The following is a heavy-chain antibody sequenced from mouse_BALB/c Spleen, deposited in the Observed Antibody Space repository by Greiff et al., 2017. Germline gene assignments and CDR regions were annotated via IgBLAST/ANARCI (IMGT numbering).Heavy chain of an antibody. D-gene: IGHD5-1*01. CDR2: IDPSDSYT. V-gene: IGHV1-69*02. Sequence: VQLQQPGAELVKPGASVKLSCKASGYTFTSYWMHWVKQRPGQGLEWIGEIDPSDSYTNYNQKFKGKATLTVDKSSSTAYMQLSSLTSEDSAVYYCARQYPRAMDYWGQGTSVTVSS. CDR3: ARQYPRAMDY. J-gene: IGHJ4*01. CDR1: GYTFTSYW.